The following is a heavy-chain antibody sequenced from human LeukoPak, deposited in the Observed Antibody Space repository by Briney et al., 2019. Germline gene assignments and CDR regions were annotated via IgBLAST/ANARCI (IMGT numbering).Heavy chain of an antibody. CDR1: GFTFSSYA. Sequence: GGSLRLSCAASGFTFSSYAMSWVRQAPGKGLEWVSAISGSGGSTYYADSVKGRFTISRDNSKNTLYLQMNSLRAEDTAVYYCARGIVVVIIYYFDHWGQGTLVTVSS. CDR3: ARGIVVVIIYYFDH. V-gene: IGHV3-23*01. CDR2: ISGSGGST. J-gene: IGHJ4*02. D-gene: IGHD3-22*01.